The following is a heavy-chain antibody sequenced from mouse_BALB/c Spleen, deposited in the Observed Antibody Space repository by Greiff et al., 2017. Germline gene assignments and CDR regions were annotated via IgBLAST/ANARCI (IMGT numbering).Heavy chain of an antibody. CDR2: IDPENGDT. CDR1: GFNFNDYY. CDR3: NAAIPTGDYAMDY. V-gene: IGHV14-4*02. J-gene: IGHJ4*01. Sequence: VQLQQSGAELVRSGASVKLSCTASGFNFNDYYMHWVKQRPEQGLEWIGWIDPENGDTEYAPKFQGKATMTADTSSNTAYLQLSSLTSEDTAVYYCNAAIPTGDYAMDYWGQGTSVTVSA. D-gene: IGHD3-2*01.